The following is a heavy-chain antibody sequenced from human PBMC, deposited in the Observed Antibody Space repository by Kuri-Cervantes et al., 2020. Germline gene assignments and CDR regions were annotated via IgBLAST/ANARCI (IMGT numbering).Heavy chain of an antibody. V-gene: IGHV3-23*01. Sequence: GGSLRLSCTVSGGSIDSSSYFWAWIRQAPGQGLEWVSAISGSGGSTYYADSVKGRFTISRDNSKNTLYLQMNSLRAEDTAVYYCAKVAATGYFDYWGQGTLVTVSS. D-gene: IGHD2-15*01. J-gene: IGHJ4*02. CDR1: GGSIDSSSYF. CDR2: ISGSGGST. CDR3: AKVAATGYFDY.